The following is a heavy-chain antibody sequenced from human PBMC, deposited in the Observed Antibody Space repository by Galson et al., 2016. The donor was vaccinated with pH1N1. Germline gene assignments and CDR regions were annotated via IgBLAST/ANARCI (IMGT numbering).Heavy chain of an antibody. Sequence: PALVKPTQTLTLTCTFSGFSLSTSGMCVSWIRQPPGKALEWLALIDWDDDKYYSTSLKTRLTISKDTSKNQVVLTMTNMDPVDTATYYCARLDYGDYSGCFEYWGQGTLVTVSS. CDR2: IDWDDDK. D-gene: IGHD4-17*01. J-gene: IGHJ4*02. V-gene: IGHV2-70*01. CDR1: GFSLSTSGMC. CDR3: ARLDYGDYSGCFEY.